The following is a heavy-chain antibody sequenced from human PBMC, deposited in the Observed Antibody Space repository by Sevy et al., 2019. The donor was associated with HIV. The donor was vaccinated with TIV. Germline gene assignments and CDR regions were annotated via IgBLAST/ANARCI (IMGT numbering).Heavy chain of an antibody. Sequence: GGSLRLSCAASGFTLSSYWMSWVRQAPGKGLEWVANIKKKGSEKYYVDSVKGRFTISRDNAKNSLYLQMNSLRVEDTAAYYCARARAYYYDNSGYSFDYWGQGTLVTVSS. D-gene: IGHD3-22*01. J-gene: IGHJ4*02. CDR3: ARARAYYYDNSGYSFDY. CDR2: IKKKGSEK. CDR1: GFTLSSYW. V-gene: IGHV3-7*01.